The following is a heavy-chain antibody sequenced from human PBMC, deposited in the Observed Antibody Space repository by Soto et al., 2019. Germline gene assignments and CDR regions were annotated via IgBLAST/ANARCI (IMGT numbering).Heavy chain of an antibody. V-gene: IGHV3-23*01. CDR2: ISVGGGNT. D-gene: IGHD3-16*01. CDR3: AKRAGGRGGPFDY. Sequence: HPGGSLRLSCAASGFTFSSYAMNWVRQAPGKGLEWVSGISVGGGNTYYADSVKGRFTISRDNSQNTLYLQMNSLRAEDTAVYFCAKRAGGRGGPFDYWGKGPRVPVPP. CDR1: GFTFSSYA. J-gene: IGHJ4*02.